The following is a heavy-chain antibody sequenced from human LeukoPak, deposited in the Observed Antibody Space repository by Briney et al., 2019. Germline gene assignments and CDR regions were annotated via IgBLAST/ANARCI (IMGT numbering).Heavy chain of an antibody. CDR3: ARCGIETGYRFDY. V-gene: IGHV4-34*01. Sequence: SETLSLTCAVYGGSFSGYYWSWIRQPPGKGLEWIGEINHSGSTNYNPSLKSRVMISVDTSKNQVSLKLNSVTAADTALYYCARCGIETGYRFDYWGQGILVTVSS. D-gene: IGHD5-18*01. J-gene: IGHJ4*02. CDR2: INHSGST. CDR1: GGSFSGYY.